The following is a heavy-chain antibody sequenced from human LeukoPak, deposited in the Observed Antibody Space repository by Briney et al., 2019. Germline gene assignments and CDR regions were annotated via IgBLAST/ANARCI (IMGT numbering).Heavy chain of an antibody. CDR2: IWYDGSNK. Sequence: PGGSLRLSCAASGFTFSSYGMHWVRQAPGKGLEWVAVIWYDGSNKYYADSVKGRFTIPRDNSKNTLYLQMNSLRAEDTAVYYCARERTGLYSSSWSNWFDPWGQGTLVTVSS. CDR3: ARERTGLYSSSWSNWFDP. D-gene: IGHD6-13*01. V-gene: IGHV3-33*01. CDR1: GFTFSSYG. J-gene: IGHJ5*02.